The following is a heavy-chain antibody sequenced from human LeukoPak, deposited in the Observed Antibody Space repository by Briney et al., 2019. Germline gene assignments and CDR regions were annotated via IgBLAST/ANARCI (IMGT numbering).Heavy chain of an antibody. J-gene: IGHJ6*03. CDR3: ARVVLPSRGHYYYYYMDV. D-gene: IGHD2-2*01. CDR2: IYTSGST. Sequence: SETLSLTCTVSGGSISSGSYYWSWIRQPAGKGLEWIGRIYTSGSTNYNPSLKSRVTISVDTSKNQFSLKLSSVTAADTAVYYCARVVLPSRGHYYYYYMDVWGKGTTVTVSS. CDR1: GGSISSGSYY. V-gene: IGHV4-61*02.